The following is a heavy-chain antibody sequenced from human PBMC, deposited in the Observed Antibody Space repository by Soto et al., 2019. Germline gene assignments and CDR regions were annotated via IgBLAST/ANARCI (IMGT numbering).Heavy chain of an antibody. CDR1: GFTFSGSA. V-gene: IGHV3-73*01. J-gene: IGHJ4*02. D-gene: IGHD2-21*01. Sequence: GGSLRLSCAASGFTFSGSAMHWVRQASGKGLEWVGRIRSKANSYATAYAASVKGRFTISRDDSKNTAYLQMNSLKTEDTAVYYCTRRDVDFDYWGQGTRVTVSS. CDR3: TRRDVDFDY. CDR2: IRSKANSYAT.